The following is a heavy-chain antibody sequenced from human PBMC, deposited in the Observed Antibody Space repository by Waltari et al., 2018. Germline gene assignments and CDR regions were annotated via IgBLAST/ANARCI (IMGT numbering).Heavy chain of an antibody. CDR1: RFTFSSYA. V-gene: IGHV3-23*01. CDR3: AKGYYYGSGSPENYFDY. J-gene: IGHJ4*02. D-gene: IGHD3-10*01. CDR2: ISGSGGRT. Sequence: EVQLLESGGGLVQPGGSLRLSCAASRFTFSSYAMSWVRQAPGKGLEWVSSISGSGGRTNYADSVKGRFTISRDNSKNTLYLQMNSRRAEDTAVYYCAKGYYYGSGSPENYFDYWGQGTLVTVSS.